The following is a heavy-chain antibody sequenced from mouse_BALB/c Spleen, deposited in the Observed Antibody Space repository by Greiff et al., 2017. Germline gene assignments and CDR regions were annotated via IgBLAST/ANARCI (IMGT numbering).Heavy chain of an antibody. V-gene: IGHV5-6-3*01. J-gene: IGHJ3*01. CDR2: INSNGGST. D-gene: IGHD1-1*01. CDR3: AREYYGSSYWFAY. CDR1: GFTFSSYG. Sequence: EVKLMESGGDLVKPGGSLKLSCAASGFTFSSYGMSWVRQTPDKRLELVATINSNGGSTYYPDSVKGRFTISRDNAKNTLYLQMSSLKSEDTAMYYCAREYYGSSYWFAYWGQGTLVTVSA.